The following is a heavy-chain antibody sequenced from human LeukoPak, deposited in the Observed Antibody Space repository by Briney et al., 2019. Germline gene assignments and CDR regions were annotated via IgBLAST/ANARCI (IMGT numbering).Heavy chain of an antibody. V-gene: IGHV3-7*05. CDR3: ARAGYSYTWPPSYYYGMDV. J-gene: IGHJ6*02. D-gene: IGHD5-18*01. Sequence: GGSLRLSCAASGFTFRSYWMNWVRQAPGKGLEWVANIKEDGSEKYYVDSVKGRFTISRDNAKNSLFLQMNSLRVDDTAVYYCARAGYSYTWPPSYYYGMDVWGQGTTVTASS. CDR1: GFTFRSYW. CDR2: IKEDGSEK.